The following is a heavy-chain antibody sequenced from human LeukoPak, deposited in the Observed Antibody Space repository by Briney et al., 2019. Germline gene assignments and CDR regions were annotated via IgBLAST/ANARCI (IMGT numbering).Heavy chain of an antibody. CDR3: ARDMGAGIGHAFDI. CDR2: IYSGGST. J-gene: IGHJ3*02. V-gene: IGHV3-66*01. D-gene: IGHD1-26*01. Sequence: GGSLRLSCAASGFTVSSNYMSWVRQAPGKGLEWVSVIYSGGSTYYADSVKGRFTISRDNSKNTLYLQMNSLRAEDTAVYYCARDMGAGIGHAFDIWGQGTMVTVSS. CDR1: GFTVSSNY.